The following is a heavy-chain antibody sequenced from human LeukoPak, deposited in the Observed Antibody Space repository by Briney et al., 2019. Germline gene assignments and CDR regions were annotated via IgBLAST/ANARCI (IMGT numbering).Heavy chain of an antibody. CDR1: GGSISSSSYY. Sequence: KPSETLSLTCTVSGGSISSSSYYWGWIRQPPGKGLEWIGSIYYSGSTNYNPSLKSRVTMSVDTSKNQFSLKLSSVTAADTAVYYCARGVAVAGLFDYWGQGTLVTVSS. CDR3: ARGVAVAGLFDY. D-gene: IGHD6-19*01. J-gene: IGHJ4*02. CDR2: IYYSGST. V-gene: IGHV4-39*07.